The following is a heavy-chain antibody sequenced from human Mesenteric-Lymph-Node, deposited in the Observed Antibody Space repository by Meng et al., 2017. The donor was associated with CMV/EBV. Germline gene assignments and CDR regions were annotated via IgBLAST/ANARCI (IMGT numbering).Heavy chain of an antibody. CDR3: ARGERELLPYYYYGMDV. Sequence: GESLKISCEASEFTFSGYEMNWVRQAPGKGLEWVSYISSSGSRTYYADSVKGRFTISRDNAKNSLYLQMNSLRAEDTAVYYCARGERELLPYYYYGMDVWGQGTTVTVSS. J-gene: IGHJ6*02. CDR1: EFTFSGYE. D-gene: IGHD1-26*01. CDR2: ISSSGSRT. V-gene: IGHV3-48*03.